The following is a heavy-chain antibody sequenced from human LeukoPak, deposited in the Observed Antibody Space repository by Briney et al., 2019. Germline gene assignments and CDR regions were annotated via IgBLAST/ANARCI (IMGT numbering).Heavy chain of an antibody. J-gene: IGHJ3*02. D-gene: IGHD3-9*01. CDR1: GFTFSSYA. Sequence: HPGGSLRLSCAASGFTFSSYAMHWVRQAPGKGLEWVAVISYDGSNKYYADSVKGRFTISRDNSKNTLYLQMNSLRAEDTAVYYCASGPGYYDILTGYSELRENDAFGIWGQGTMVTVSS. V-gene: IGHV3-30-3*01. CDR2: ISYDGSNK. CDR3: ASGPGYYDILTGYSELRENDAFGI.